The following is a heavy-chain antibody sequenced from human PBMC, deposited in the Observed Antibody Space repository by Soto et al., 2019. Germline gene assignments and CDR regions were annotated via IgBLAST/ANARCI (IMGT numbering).Heavy chain of an antibody. CDR3: ARSGSVPYYYHGLDV. CDR1: GYTFSRSG. Sequence: QVKLVQSGAEVRKPGASVKVSCKTSGYTFSRSGISWVRQAPGQGLEWMGWISTYNGDANYAKTLQGRVTMTTDTSASTALMELGSLTSDVTAVYYCARSGSVPYYYHGLDVWGQGPTVTVSS. J-gene: IGHJ6*02. CDR2: ISTYNGDA. D-gene: IGHD1-26*01. V-gene: IGHV1-18*01.